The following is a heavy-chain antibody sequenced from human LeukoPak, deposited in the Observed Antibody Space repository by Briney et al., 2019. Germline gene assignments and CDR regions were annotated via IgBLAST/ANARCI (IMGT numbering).Heavy chain of an antibody. V-gene: IGHV1-69*13. J-gene: IGHJ2*01. D-gene: IGHD5-18*01. CDR2: IIPIFGTA. CDR1: GGTFSSYA. Sequence: GASVKVSCKASGGTFSSYAISWVRQAPGQGLEWMGGIIPIFGTANYAQKFQGRVTITADESTSTAYMELSSLRSEDTAVYYCASYNTAMAPAHYWYFDLWGRGTLVTVSS. CDR3: ASYNTAMAPAHYWYFDL.